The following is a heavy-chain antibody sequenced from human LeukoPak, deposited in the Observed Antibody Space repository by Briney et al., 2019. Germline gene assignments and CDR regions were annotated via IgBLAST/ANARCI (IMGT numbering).Heavy chain of an antibody. D-gene: IGHD6-19*01. CDR1: GGSISSYY. CDR2: IYYSGST. Sequence: SETLSLTCTVSGGSISSYYWSWIRQPPGKGLEWIGYIYYSGSTNYNPSLKSRVTISVDTSKNQFSLKLSSVTAADTAVYYCARAGVAVGGGGWFDPWGQGTLVTVSS. J-gene: IGHJ5*02. V-gene: IGHV4-59*01. CDR3: ARAGVAVGGGGWFDP.